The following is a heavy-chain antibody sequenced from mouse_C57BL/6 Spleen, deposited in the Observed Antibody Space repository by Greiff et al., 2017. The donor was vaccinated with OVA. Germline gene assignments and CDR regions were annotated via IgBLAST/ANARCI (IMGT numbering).Heavy chain of an antibody. CDR2: IDPENGDT. Sequence: EVQLQQSGAELVRPGASVKLSCTASGFNIKDDYMHWVKQRPEQGLEWIGWIDPENGDTAYASKFQGKATITADTSSNTAYLQLSSLTSDDTAVYYCTRERGSSLFDYWGQGTTLTVSS. CDR3: TRERGSSLFDY. CDR1: GFNIKDDY. D-gene: IGHD1-1*01. J-gene: IGHJ2*01. V-gene: IGHV14-4*01.